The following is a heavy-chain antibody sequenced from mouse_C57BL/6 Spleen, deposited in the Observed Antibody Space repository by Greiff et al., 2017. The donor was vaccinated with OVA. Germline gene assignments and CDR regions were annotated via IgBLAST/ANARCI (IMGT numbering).Heavy chain of an antibody. V-gene: IGHV5-4*01. J-gene: IGHJ2*01. CDR2: ISDGGSYT. D-gene: IGHD1-1*01. Sequence: EVNLVESGGGLVKPGGSLKLSCAASGFTFSSYAMSWVRQTPEKRLEWVATISDGGSYTYYPDNVKGRFTISRDNAKNNLYLQMSHLKSEDTAMYYCAREILRLYYFDYWGQGTTLTVSS. CDR1: GFTFSSYA. CDR3: AREILRLYYFDY.